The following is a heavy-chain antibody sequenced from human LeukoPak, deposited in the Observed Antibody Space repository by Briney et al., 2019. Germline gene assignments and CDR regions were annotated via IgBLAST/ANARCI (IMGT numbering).Heavy chain of an antibody. CDR2: INHSGST. Sequence: SETLSLTCAVYGGSFSGYYWSWIRQPPGKGLEWIGEINHSGSTNYNPSLKSRVTISVDTSKNQFSLKLSSVTAADTAVYYCARKNRMAGTFVWFDPWGQGTLVTVSS. CDR1: GGSFSGYY. CDR3: ARKNRMAGTFVWFDP. D-gene: IGHD6-19*01. J-gene: IGHJ5*02. V-gene: IGHV4-34*01.